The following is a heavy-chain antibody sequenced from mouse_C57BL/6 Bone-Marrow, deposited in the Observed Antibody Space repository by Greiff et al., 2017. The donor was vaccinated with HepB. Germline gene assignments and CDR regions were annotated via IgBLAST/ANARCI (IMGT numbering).Heavy chain of an antibody. Sequence: EVQLQQSGAELVRPGASVKLSCTASGFNIKDDYMHWVKQRPEQGLEWIGWIDPENGDTEYASKFQGKATITADTSSNTAYLQLSSLTSEDTAVYYCTTFYEDFDYWGQGTTLTVSS. CDR1: GFNIKDDY. CDR2: IDPENGDT. V-gene: IGHV14-4*01. D-gene: IGHD1-1*01. J-gene: IGHJ2*01. CDR3: TTFYEDFDY.